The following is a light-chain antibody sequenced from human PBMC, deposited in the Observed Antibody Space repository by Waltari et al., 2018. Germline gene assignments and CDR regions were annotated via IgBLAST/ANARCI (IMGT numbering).Light chain of an antibody. CDR2: DVI. V-gene: IGLV2-14*03. Sequence: QSALTQPASVSGSPGQSITIPCTGTSSDIGGYNYVSWYQQHPGKAPKVMIYDVINRPSGVSNRFSGSKSGNTASLTIFGLQADDEADYYCTSYESGGTWVFGGGTKVTV. J-gene: IGLJ3*02. CDR1: SSDIGGYNY. CDR3: TSYESGGTWV.